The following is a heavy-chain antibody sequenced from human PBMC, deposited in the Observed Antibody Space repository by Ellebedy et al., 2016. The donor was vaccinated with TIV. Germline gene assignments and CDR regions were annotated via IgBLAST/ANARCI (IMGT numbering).Heavy chain of an antibody. V-gene: IGHV3-7*01. Sequence: GESLKISCAASGFIFSNYWMSWVRQAPGKGLEWVANIKQDGSEKYYVDSVEGRFSISRDNAKNSVYLQMHSLRDEDTAVYYCARDQWLGRAYYFDYWGQGTLLTVSS. CDR1: GFIFSNYW. CDR3: ARDQWLGRAYYFDY. J-gene: IGHJ4*02. D-gene: IGHD6-19*01. CDR2: IKQDGSEK.